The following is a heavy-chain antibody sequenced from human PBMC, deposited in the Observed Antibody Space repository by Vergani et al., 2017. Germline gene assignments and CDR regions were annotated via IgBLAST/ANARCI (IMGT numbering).Heavy chain of an antibody. Sequence: QLQLQESGSGLVKPSQTLSLTCAVSGGSISSGGYYWSWIRQPPGKGLEWIGEINHSGSTNYNPSLKSRVTISVDTSKNQFSLKLSSVTAADTAVYYCARAVPIVVVPAATRAGGWFDPWGQGTLVTVSS. D-gene: IGHD2-2*01. CDR1: GGSISSGGYY. V-gene: IGHV4-30-2*01. CDR3: ARAVPIVVVPAATRAGGWFDP. J-gene: IGHJ5*02. CDR2: INHSGST.